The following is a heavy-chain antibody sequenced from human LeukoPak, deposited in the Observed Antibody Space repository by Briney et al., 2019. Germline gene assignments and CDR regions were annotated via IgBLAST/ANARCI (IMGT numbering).Heavy chain of an antibody. J-gene: IGHJ6*02. CDR2: IYYSGST. CDR3: ARDEVSDYYYYGMDV. V-gene: IGHV4-31*03. CDR1: GGSISSGGYY. Sequence: PSETLSLTCTVSGGSISSGGYYWSWIRQHPGKGLEWIGYIYYSGSTYYNPSLKSRVTISVDTSKNQFSLKLSSVTAADTAVYYCARDEVSDYYYYGMDVWGQGTTVTVSS.